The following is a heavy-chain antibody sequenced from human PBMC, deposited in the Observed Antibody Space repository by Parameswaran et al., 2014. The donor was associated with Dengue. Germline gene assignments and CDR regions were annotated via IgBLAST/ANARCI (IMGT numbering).Heavy chain of an antibody. D-gene: IGHD1-7*01. CDR2: MNPNSGNT. J-gene: IGHJ6*02. Sequence: WVRQAPGQGLEWMGWMNPNSGNTGYAQKFQGRVTMTRNTSISTAYMELSSLRSEDTAVYYCARAYIELELPSIGTDYYYYYGMDVWGQGTTVTVSS. V-gene: IGHV1-8*01. CDR3: ARAYIELELPSIGTDYYYYYGMDV.